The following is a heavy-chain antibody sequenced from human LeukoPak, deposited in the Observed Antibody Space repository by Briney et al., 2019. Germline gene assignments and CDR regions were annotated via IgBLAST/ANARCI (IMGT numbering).Heavy chain of an antibody. D-gene: IGHD1-26*01. CDR1: GGSISSSNFY. V-gene: IGHV4-39*01. CDR2: IYYSGST. J-gene: IGHJ6*03. CDR3: ARRGSYKGYYYYMDV. Sequence: PSETLSLTCTVSGGSISSSNFYWGWIRQPPGKGLEWIGSIYYSGSTYYNPSLKSRVTISVDTSKNQFSLKLSSVTAADTAVYYCARRGSYKGYYYYMDVWGKGTTVTISS.